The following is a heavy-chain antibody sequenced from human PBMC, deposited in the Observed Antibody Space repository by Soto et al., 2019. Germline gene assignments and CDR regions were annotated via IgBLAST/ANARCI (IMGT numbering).Heavy chain of an antibody. V-gene: IGHV2-5*02. D-gene: IGHD1-1*01. CDR2: IYWDDDK. CDR1: GFSLSTTGVG. Sequence: QITLKESGPTLVKPTQTLTLTCTFSGFSLSTTGVGVRRIRQPPGKALEWLALIYWDDDKLYSPSLKSRLTITKDTSKNQVVISLTDMDSVDTATYYCAHSPPYTNYFDYWGQGTLVTVSS. CDR3: AHSPPYTNYFDY. J-gene: IGHJ4*02.